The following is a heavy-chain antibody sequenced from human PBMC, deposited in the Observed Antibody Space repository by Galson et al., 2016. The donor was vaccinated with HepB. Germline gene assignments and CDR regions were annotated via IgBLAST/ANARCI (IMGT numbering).Heavy chain of an antibody. J-gene: IGHJ4*02. CDR2: ISIYNGNT. V-gene: IGHV1-18*01. CDR3: ARGPHYDFWSGSQPDY. Sequence: CKASGYTFIRYGISWVRQAPGQRLEWLGWISIYNGNTNYAPKIQGRVTMTADTSTTTAYMELRSLISDDSAVYYCARGPHYDFWSGSQPDYWGQGTLVTVSS. D-gene: IGHD3-3*01. CDR1: GYTFIRYG.